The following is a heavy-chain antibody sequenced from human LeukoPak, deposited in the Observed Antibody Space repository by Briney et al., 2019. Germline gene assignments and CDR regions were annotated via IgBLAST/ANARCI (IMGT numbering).Heavy chain of an antibody. CDR2: IKQDGSVQ. Sequence: PGGSLRLSCVASGFTFSSFWMSWVRQAPGKGLEWVANIKQDGSVQYYVDSVKGRFTISRDNAKNSLYLQMNSLRAEDTAVYYCARKGLGDCWGQGTLVTVSS. V-gene: IGHV3-7*01. J-gene: IGHJ4*02. D-gene: IGHD3-22*01. CDR1: GFTFSSFW. CDR3: ARKGLGDC.